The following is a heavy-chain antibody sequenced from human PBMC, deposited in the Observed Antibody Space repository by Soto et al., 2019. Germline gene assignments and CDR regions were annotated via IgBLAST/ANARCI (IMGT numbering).Heavy chain of an antibody. CDR2: IIPIFGTA. CDR3: ARASSSFPAANWFDH. J-gene: IGHJ5*02. CDR1: VGTFSSYA. D-gene: IGHD6-6*01. V-gene: IGHV1-69*13. Sequence: SVKVSCKASVGTFSSYAISWVRQAPGQGLEWMGGIIPIFGTANYAQKFQGRVTITADESTSTAYMELSSLRSEDTAVYYCARASSSFPAANWFDHWGQGTLVTVSS.